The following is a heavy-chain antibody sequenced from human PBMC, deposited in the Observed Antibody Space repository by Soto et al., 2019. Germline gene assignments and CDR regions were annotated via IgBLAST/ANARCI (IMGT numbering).Heavy chain of an antibody. CDR3: ARGTIYGVFDY. J-gene: IGHJ4*02. Sequence: SETLSLSCAVSGYSISSGYYWGWIRQPPGKGLEWIGSIYHSGGTYYNPSLKSRVTISVDTSKNQFSLKLSSVTAADTAVYYCARGTIYGVFDYGGQRTLDTGSS. V-gene: IGHV4-38-2*01. CDR2: IYHSGGT. CDR1: GYSISSGYY. D-gene: IGHD4-17*01.